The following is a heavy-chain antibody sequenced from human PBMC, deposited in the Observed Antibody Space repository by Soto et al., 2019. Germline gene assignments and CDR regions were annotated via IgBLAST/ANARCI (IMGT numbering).Heavy chain of an antibody. D-gene: IGHD3-22*01. V-gene: IGHV3-30*03. J-gene: IGHJ5*01. CDR2: VAYDGSKT. Sequence: QVQLVESGGGVVQPGRSLRLTCAASGFTFSSNGMHWVRHAPGKGLEWVALVAYDGSKTYYGDSVRGRFTISRDNSENTLYLQMNSLRAEDTSGYYCARWVGGSMYDNSGKYDSWGQGTLVTVSS. CDR1: GFTFSSNG. CDR3: ARWVGGSMYDNSGKYDS.